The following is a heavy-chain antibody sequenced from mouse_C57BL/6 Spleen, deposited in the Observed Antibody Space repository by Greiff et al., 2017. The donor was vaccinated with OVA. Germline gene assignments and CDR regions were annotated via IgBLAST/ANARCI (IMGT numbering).Heavy chain of an antibody. CDR2: IYPRSGNT. J-gene: IGHJ4*01. Sequence: VQLQQSGAELARPGASVKLSCKASGYTFTSYGISWVKQSTGQGLEWIGEIYPRSGNTYYNEKFKGKATLTADKSSSTAYMELRSLTTEDSAVYFCAISRNPHYYAWDYWGQGTSVTVSS. CDR1: GYTFTSYG. CDR3: AISRNPHYYAWDY. V-gene: IGHV1-81*01.